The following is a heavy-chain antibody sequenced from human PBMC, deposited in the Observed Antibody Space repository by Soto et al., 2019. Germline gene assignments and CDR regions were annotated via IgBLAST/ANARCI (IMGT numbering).Heavy chain of an antibody. CDR3: AHSRCGGDCLQSYSSHYYYGMDV. Sequence: QITLKESGPTLVRPTQTLTLTCTFSGFSLSTSGVGVGWIRQPPGKALEWLALIYWDDDKRYSPSLKSRLTIYKDTSKNQVVLTMTNMDPGDTATYYCAHSRCGGDCLQSYSSHYYYGMDVWGQGTTVTVSS. J-gene: IGHJ6*02. CDR2: IYWDDDK. V-gene: IGHV2-5*02. D-gene: IGHD2-21*02. CDR1: GFSLSTSGVG.